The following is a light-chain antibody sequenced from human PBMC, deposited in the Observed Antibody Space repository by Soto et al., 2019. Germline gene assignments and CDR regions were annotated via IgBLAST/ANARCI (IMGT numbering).Light chain of an antibody. Sequence: QSALTQPASVSGSPGRSVTISCTGSSSDFGGFNYVSWYQHLPGRAPKLIIYDVTNRPSGISYRFSASKSGGTASLTISGLQAEDEGYYYCTSYSSSTTHVVFGGGTKLTVL. CDR2: DVT. V-gene: IGLV2-14*03. CDR3: TSYSSSTTHVV. CDR1: SSDFGGFNY. J-gene: IGLJ2*01.